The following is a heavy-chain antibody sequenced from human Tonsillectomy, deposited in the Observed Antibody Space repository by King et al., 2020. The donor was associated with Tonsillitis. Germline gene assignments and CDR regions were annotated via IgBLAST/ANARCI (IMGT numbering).Heavy chain of an antibody. CDR1: GYTFINYG. CDR2: ISPYNGNR. J-gene: IGHJ3*02. Sequence: FQLVQSGAEVKKPGASVKVSCKASGYTFINYGISWVRQAPGQGLEWMGWISPYNGNRNSARNFQGRLTMTTDTSTSTTYMELRRLRSDDTAVYYCARDRVNSGTYLDAFDIWGQGTMVTVSS. D-gene: IGHD1-26*01. CDR3: ARDRVNSGTYLDAFDI. V-gene: IGHV1-18*01.